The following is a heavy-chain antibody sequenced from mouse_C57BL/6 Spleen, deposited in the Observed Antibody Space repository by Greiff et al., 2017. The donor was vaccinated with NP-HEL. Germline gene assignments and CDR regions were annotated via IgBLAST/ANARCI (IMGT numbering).Heavy chain of an antibody. CDR2: IHPNSGST. CDR1: GYTFTSYW. CDR3: ARTAQVAWFAY. J-gene: IGHJ3*01. D-gene: IGHD3-2*02. Sequence: QVQLQQPGAELVKPGASVKLSCKASGYTFTSYWMHWVKQRPGQGLEWIGMIHPNSGSTNYNEKFKSKATLTVDKSSSTAYMQLSSLTSGDSAVYYCARTAQVAWFAYWGQGTLVTVSA. V-gene: IGHV1-64*01.